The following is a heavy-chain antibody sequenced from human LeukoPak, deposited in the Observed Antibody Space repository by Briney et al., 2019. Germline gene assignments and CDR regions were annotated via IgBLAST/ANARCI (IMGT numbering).Heavy chain of an antibody. CDR2: IYYSGST. CDR3: ARGTVTNHFDY. J-gene: IGHJ4*02. D-gene: IGHD4-17*01. V-gene: IGHV4-59*01. Sequence: SETLSLTRTVSGGSISSYYWSWIRQPPGKGLEWIGYIYYSGSTNYNPSLKSRVTISVDTSKNQFSLKLSSVTAADTAVYYCARGTVTNHFDYWGQGTLVTVSS. CDR1: GGSISSYY.